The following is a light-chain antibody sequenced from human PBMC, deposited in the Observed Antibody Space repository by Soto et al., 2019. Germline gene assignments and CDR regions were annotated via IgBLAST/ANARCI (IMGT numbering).Light chain of an antibody. CDR2: VAS. Sequence: DIQMTQSPASLSTSVGDRVTITCRANQNILTSLNWYQQKPGKAPKLLIYVASALQSGVPSRFSGSGSGTDFTLTISSLQPEGFAAYYCQQSYSTPYTFGQGTKLEIK. CDR1: QNILTS. V-gene: IGKV1-39*01. J-gene: IGKJ2*01. CDR3: QQSYSTPYT.